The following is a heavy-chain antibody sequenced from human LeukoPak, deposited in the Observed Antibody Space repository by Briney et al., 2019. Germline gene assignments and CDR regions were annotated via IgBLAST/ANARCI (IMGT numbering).Heavy chain of an antibody. Sequence: GGSLRLSCAASGFTFSSYEMNWVRQAPGKGLEWVANIKEDGSEKYYVDSVRGRFTISRDNAKNSLFLQMNSLRAEDTAVYYCARDGWRAINYWGQGTLVTVS. V-gene: IGHV3-7*01. D-gene: IGHD5-24*01. J-gene: IGHJ4*02. CDR3: ARDGWRAINY. CDR2: IKEDGSEK. CDR1: GFTFSSYE.